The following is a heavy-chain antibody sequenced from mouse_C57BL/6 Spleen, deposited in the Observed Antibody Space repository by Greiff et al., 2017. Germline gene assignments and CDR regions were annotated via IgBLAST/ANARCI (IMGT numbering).Heavy chain of an antibody. Sequence: EVQVVESGEGLVKPGGSLKLSCAASRFTFSSYAMSWVRQTPEKRLEWVAYISSGGDYIYYADTVKGRYTISRDNARNTLYLQMSSLKSEDTAMYYFTREGEWGDGYYLYARDHWGQGTSVTVSS. J-gene: IGHJ4*01. CDR1: RFTFSSYA. V-gene: IGHV5-9-1*02. CDR3: TREGEWGDGYYLYARDH. D-gene: IGHD2-3*01. CDR2: ISSGGDYI.